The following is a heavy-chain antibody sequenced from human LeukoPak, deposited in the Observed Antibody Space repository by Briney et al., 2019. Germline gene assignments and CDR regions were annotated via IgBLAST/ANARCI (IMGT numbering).Heavy chain of an antibody. CDR1: GYTFTGYY. CDR2: INPNSGGT. D-gene: IGHD3-3*01. Sequence: ASVKVSCKASGYTFTGYYMHWVRQAPGQGLEWMGWINPNSGGTNYAQKFQGRVTMTRDTSISTAYMELSRLRSDDTAVYYCARSPPLHDFWSGLNWFDPWGQGTLVTVSS. V-gene: IGHV1-2*02. J-gene: IGHJ5*02. CDR3: ARSPPLHDFWSGLNWFDP.